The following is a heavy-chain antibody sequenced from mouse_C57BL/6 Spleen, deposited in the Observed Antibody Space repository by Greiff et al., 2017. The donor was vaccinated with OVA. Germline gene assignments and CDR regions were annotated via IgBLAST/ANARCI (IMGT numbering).Heavy chain of an antibody. CDR2: INPSNGGT. CDR1: GYTFTSYW. Sequence: VQLQQPGTELVKPGASVKLSCKASGYTFTSYWMHWVKQRPGQGLEWIGNINPSNGGTNYNEKFKGKATLTADKSSSTAYMQLNSLTSEDSAVYFCARSGGYDVDGYWYFDVWGTGTTVTVSS. J-gene: IGHJ1*03. CDR3: ARSGGYDVDGYWYFDV. D-gene: IGHD2-2*01. V-gene: IGHV1-53*01.